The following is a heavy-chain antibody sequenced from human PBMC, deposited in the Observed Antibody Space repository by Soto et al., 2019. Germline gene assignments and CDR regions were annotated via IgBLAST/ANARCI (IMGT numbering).Heavy chain of an antibody. CDR1: GYSFIDYY. CDR3: ARGRGFKTWPNAFDI. V-gene: IGHV1-46*04. J-gene: IGHJ3*02. CDR2: INPSDGSA. Sequence: GASVKVSCKTSGYSFIDYYMHWFRQSPGQGLEWMGIINPSDGSASYSQRLQGRVTVTRDTPTTTVHMELSSLGSEDTAVYFCARGRGFKTWPNAFDIWGQGTVVTVS.